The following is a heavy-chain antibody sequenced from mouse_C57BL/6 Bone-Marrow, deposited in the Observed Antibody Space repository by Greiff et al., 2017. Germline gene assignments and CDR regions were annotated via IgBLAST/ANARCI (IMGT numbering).Heavy chain of an antibody. D-gene: IGHD2-12*01. CDR1: GYTFTSYW. Sequence: QVQLQQPGAELVMPGASVKLSCKASGYTFTSYWMHWVKQRPGQGLEWIGEIDPSDSYTNYNQKFKGKSTLTVDKSSSTAYMQLSSLTSADSAVYYCARGRRGDYWGQGTTLTVSS. J-gene: IGHJ2*01. CDR2: IDPSDSYT. V-gene: IGHV1-69*01. CDR3: ARGRRGDY.